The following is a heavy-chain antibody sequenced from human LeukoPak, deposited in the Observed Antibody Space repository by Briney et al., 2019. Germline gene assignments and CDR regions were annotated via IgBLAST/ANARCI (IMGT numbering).Heavy chain of an antibody. D-gene: IGHD3-10*01. CDR1: GFTFSSYA. V-gene: IGHV3-64*01. J-gene: IGHJ4*02. CDR3: ARDGRMVRGSLFDY. CDR2: ISSNGGST. Sequence: GGSLRLSCAASGFTFSSYAMHWVHQAPGKGLEYVSAISSNGGSTYYANSVKGRFTISRDNSKNTLYLQMGSLRAEDMAVYYCARDGRMVRGSLFDYWGQGTLVTVSS.